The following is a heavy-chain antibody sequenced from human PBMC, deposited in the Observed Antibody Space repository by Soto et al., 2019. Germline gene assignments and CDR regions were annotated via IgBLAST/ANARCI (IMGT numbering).Heavy chain of an antibody. CDR1: GFTFSSYG. CDR3: AKPPSRVGELLSWFDP. CDR2: ISYDGSNK. D-gene: IGHD3-10*01. Sequence: GESLKISCAASGFTFSSYGMHWVRQAPGKGLEWVAVISYDGSNKYYADSVKGRFTISRDNSKNTLYLQMNSLRAEDTAVYYCAKPPSRVGELLSWFDPWGQGTLVTVSS. V-gene: IGHV3-30*18. J-gene: IGHJ5*02.